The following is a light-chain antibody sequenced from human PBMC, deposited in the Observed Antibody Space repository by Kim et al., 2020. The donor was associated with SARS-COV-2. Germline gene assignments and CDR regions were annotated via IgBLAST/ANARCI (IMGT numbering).Light chain of an antibody. CDR1: QSISSS. CDR2: GTS. CDR3: QQYKDWPLLA. Sequence: EIVMTQSPATLSVSPGERVTLSCRASQSISSSLAWYQQIPGQAPRLLIYGTSTRATGIPARFSGSGSGTEFTLTISSLQSEDSAFYYCQQYKDWPLLAIGGGTKVDIK. J-gene: IGKJ4*01. V-gene: IGKV3-15*01.